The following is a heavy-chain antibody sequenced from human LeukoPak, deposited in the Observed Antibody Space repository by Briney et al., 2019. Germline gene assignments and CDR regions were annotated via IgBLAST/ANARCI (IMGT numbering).Heavy chain of an antibody. Sequence: GGSLRLSCAASGFTFSSNVMIWDRQAPGKGLEWVSSIPASGGSTYYADSVKGRFTISRDNSKNSLYLQMNSLRAEDTAVYYCAKESSGGWYFDYWGQGTLVTVSP. CDR3: AKESSGGWYFDY. J-gene: IGHJ4*02. V-gene: IGHV3-23*01. CDR1: GFTFSSNV. CDR2: IPASGGST. D-gene: IGHD6-19*01.